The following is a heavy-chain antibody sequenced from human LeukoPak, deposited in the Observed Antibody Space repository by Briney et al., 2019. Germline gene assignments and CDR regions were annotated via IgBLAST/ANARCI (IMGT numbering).Heavy chain of an antibody. J-gene: IGHJ4*02. V-gene: IGHV3-21*01. CDR2: ISSSSSYI. CDR1: GFTFSSYS. D-gene: IGHD6-19*01. CDR3: AREAVAGEVDY. Sequence: GGSLRLSCAASGFTFSSYSMNWVRQAPGKGLEWVSSISSSSSYIYYADSVKGRFTISRENAKNSLYLQMNSLRAGDTAVYYCAREAVAGEVDYWGQGTLVTVSS.